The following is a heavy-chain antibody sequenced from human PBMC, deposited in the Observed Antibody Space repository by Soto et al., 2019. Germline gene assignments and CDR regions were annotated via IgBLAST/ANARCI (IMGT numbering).Heavy chain of an antibody. V-gene: IGHV1-3*01. Sequence: QVQLVQSGAEVKKPGASVKVSCKASGYTFTSYAMHWVRQAPGQRLEWMGWINAGNGNTKYSQKFQGRVTITRDTSASTAYMELSSLRSEDTAVYYCARDSRIAAAGRSYNWFAPWGQGTLVTVSS. CDR3: ARDSRIAAAGRSYNWFAP. J-gene: IGHJ5*02. D-gene: IGHD6-13*01. CDR2: INAGNGNT. CDR1: GYTFTSYA.